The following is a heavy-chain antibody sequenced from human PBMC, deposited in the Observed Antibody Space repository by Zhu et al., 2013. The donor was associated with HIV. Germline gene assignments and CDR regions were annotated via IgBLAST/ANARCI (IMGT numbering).Heavy chain of an antibody. D-gene: IGHD3-22*01. CDR1: GYTFTSFY. Sequence: QVQLVQSGAEVKKPGAAVKVSCKASGYTFTSFYIHWVRQAPGQGLEWMGIINPRGGSISYAQKFQGRVTMTRDTSTSTVYMELSSLRSEDTAVYYCARGGYDSSGYDAFDMWGQGTMVTVSS. CDR3: ARGGYDSSGYDAFDM. J-gene: IGHJ3*02. V-gene: IGHV1-46*01. CDR2: INPRGGSI.